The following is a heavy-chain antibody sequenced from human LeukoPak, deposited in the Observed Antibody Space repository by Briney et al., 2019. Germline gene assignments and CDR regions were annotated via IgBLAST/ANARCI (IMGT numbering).Heavy chain of an antibody. CDR2: MNPNSGNT. V-gene: IGHV1-8*01. J-gene: IGHJ6*02. CDR1: GYTFTSYD. D-gene: IGHD4-17*01. Sequence: ASVKVSCKASGYTFTSYDINWVRQATGQGLEWMGWMNPNSGNTGYAQKFQGRVTMTRDTSTSTVYMELSSLRSEDTAMYYCARDHYGDYLLYGMDVWGQGTTVTVSS. CDR3: ARDHYGDYLLYGMDV.